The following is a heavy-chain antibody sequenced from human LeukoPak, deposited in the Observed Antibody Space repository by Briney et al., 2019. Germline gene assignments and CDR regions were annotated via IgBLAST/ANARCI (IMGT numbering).Heavy chain of an antibody. CDR3: ARGLAATTRD. J-gene: IGHJ4*02. D-gene: IGHD6-13*01. CDR2: INHSGST. V-gene: IGHV4-34*01. Sequence: SETLSLTCAVYGGSFSGYYWSWIRQPPGKGLEWIGEINHSGSTNYNPSLKSRVTISVDTSKNQFSLKLSSVTAADTAVYYCARGLAATTRDRGQGTLVTVSS. CDR1: GGSFSGYY.